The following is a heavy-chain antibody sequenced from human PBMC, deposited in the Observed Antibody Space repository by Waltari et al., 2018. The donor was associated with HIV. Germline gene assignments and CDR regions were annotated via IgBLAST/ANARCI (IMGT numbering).Heavy chain of an antibody. CDR2: ISGSGGST. V-gene: IGHV3-23*01. Sequence: EVQLLESGGGLVQPGGSLRLSCAASGFTFSSYAMSWVRQAPGMGLEWVSAISGSGGSTYYADSVKGRFTISRDNSKNTLYLQMNSLRAEDTAVYYCAKDIVVVPAATEYYFDYWGQGTLVTVSS. CDR3: AKDIVVVPAATEYYFDY. J-gene: IGHJ4*02. CDR1: GFTFSSYA. D-gene: IGHD2-2*01.